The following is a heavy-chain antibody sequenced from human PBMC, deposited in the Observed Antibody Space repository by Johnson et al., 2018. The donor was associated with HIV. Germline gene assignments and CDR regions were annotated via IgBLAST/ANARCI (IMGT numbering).Heavy chain of an antibody. CDR3: ARVHADAVTTWSEGAYDI. CDR1: GFTFSTYA. CDR2: ISYDGSNK. J-gene: IGHJ3*02. Sequence: QVQLVESGGGVVQPGRSLRLSCAASGFTFSTYAMHWVRQAPGKGLEWVAVISYDGSNKYYADSVKGRFTISRDNSKNTLYLQMNSLRGEDTAVYYCARVHADAVTTWSEGAYDIWGQGTMVTVSS. D-gene: IGHD4-17*01. V-gene: IGHV3-30-3*01.